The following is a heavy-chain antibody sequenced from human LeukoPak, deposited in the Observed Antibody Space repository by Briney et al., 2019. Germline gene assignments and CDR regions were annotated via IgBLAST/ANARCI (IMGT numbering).Heavy chain of an antibody. D-gene: IGHD2-15*01. CDR3: ARDLRVVAATREVGMDV. CDR2: INAGNGNT. Sequence: GASVKVSCKASGYTFTSYAMHWVRQAPGQRLEWMGWINAGNGNTKYSQKFQGRVTITRDTSASTAYMELSSLRSEDTAVYYCARDLRVVAATREVGMDVWGQGTTVTVSS. V-gene: IGHV1-3*01. J-gene: IGHJ6*02. CDR1: GYTFTSYA.